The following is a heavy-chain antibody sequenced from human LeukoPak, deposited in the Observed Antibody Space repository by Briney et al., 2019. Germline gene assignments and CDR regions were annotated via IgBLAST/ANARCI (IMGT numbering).Heavy chain of an antibody. D-gene: IGHD6-19*01. V-gene: IGHV3-49*04. CDR1: GFTFGDYV. Sequence: GGSLRLPCTASGFTFGDYVMSWVRQAPGKGLEWVGFIRSKAYGGTTEYAASVKGRFTISRDDYKSIAYLQMNSLKTEDTAVYYCVRAGAGFNCFDPWGQGNLVTVSS. J-gene: IGHJ5*02. CDR2: IRSKAYGGTT. CDR3: VRAGAGFNCFDP.